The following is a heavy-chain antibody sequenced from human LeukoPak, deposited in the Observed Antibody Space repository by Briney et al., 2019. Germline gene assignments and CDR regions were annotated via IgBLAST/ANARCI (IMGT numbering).Heavy chain of an antibody. D-gene: IGHD3-22*01. Sequence: ASVKVSCKASGYTFTSYGISWVRQAPGQGLEWMGWISAYNGNTNYAQKLQGRLTMTTDTSTSTAFLELRSLRSEDTAVYYCARGDYYDSSGYYYPRWFDPWGQGTQVTVSS. V-gene: IGHV1-18*01. CDR2: ISAYNGNT. CDR1: GYTFTSYG. CDR3: ARGDYYDSSGYYYPRWFDP. J-gene: IGHJ5*02.